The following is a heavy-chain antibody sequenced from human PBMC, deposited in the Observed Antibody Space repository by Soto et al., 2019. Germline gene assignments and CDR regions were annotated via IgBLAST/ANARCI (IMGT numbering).Heavy chain of an antibody. D-gene: IGHD3-22*01. Sequence: QVQLQESGPGLVKASQTLSLTCTVSGGSISSGGYYWSWLRQHPGNGLEWIGYIYYSGSTYYNPSRQSRVRISADRSESQVSLKLSSVTAADTAVYYCARGGGAEESSGYSRFRQGGIGKWGQGPLVTVSS. CDR2: IYYSGST. CDR3: ARGGGAEESSGYSRFRQGGIGK. J-gene: IGHJ4*02. CDR1: GGSISSGGYY. V-gene: IGHV4-31*03.